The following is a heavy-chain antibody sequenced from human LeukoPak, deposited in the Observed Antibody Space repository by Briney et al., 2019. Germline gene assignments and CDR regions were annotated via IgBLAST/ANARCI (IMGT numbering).Heavy chain of an antibody. J-gene: IGHJ4*02. CDR3: ARQGRYYDYVWGSYRVRNFDY. Sequence: PSETLSLTCTVSGGSISSSSYYWGWIRKPPGKGLEWIGSIYYSGSTYYNPSLKSRVTISVDTSKNQFSLKLSSVTAADTAVYYCARQGRYYDYVWGSYRVRNFDYWGQGTLVTVSS. CDR2: IYYSGST. V-gene: IGHV4-39*01. D-gene: IGHD3-16*01. CDR1: GGSISSSSYY.